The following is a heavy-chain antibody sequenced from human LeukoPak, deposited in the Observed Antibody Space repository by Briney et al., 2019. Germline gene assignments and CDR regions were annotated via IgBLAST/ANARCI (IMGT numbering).Heavy chain of an antibody. CDR3: ARDLNYGDYAFSDY. J-gene: IGHJ4*02. D-gene: IGHD4-17*01. CDR2: LNPNSGGT. CDR1: GHTFTGYY. V-gene: IGHV1-2*02. Sequence: ASVKVSCKASGHTFTGYYMQWVRQAPGQGLEWMGWLNPNSGGTNYAQKFQGRVTMTRDTSISTAYMELSRLRSDDMAVYYCARDLNYGDYAFSDYWGQGTLVTVSS.